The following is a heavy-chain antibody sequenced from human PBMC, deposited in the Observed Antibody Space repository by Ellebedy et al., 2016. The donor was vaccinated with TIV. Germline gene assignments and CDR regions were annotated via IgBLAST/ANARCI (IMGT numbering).Heavy chain of an antibody. D-gene: IGHD4-17*01. Sequence: SGPTLVKPTQTLTLTCTFSGFSLAPSGVCVRWIRQPPGKALAWLARIAWDDDEYYSTSLKTRLTISNDTSKNQVVLTMTNRDPVDTATYYCAQSTVTTARYYYAMDVWGQGTTVTVSS. CDR3: AQSTVTTARYYYAMDV. CDR2: IAWDDDE. V-gene: IGHV2-70*12. J-gene: IGHJ6*02. CDR1: GFSLAPSGVC.